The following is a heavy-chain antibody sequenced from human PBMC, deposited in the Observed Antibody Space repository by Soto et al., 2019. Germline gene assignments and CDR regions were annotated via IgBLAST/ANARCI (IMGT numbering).Heavy chain of an antibody. CDR3: ATDPGTTSSEVLDY. J-gene: IGHJ4*02. D-gene: IGHD1-1*01. Sequence: ASVKVSCKVSGYTLTELSMHWVRQAPGKGLEWMGGFDPEDGETIYAQKFQGRVTMTEDTSTDTAYMELSSLRSEDTAVYYCATDPGTTSSEVLDYWGQGTLVTVSS. V-gene: IGHV1-24*01. CDR1: GYTLTELS. CDR2: FDPEDGET.